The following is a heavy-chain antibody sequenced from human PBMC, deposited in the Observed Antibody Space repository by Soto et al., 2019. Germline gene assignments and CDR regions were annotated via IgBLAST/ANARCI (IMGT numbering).Heavy chain of an antibody. CDR2: IHSSSRYI. CDR1: GFSFSTYS. V-gene: IGHV3-21*01. CDR3: ARGSQNLWVRDDAFDI. D-gene: IGHD3-10*01. Sequence: EVQLVESGGGQVKPGGCLRLSCAASGFSFSTYSMNWVRQAPGQGLEWVSSIHSSSRYIYYADSLKGRFTSSRDNAKHSMFLQIISMRAEDTSVYCCARGSQNLWVRDDAFDIWGKGTMVGVSS. J-gene: IGHJ3*02.